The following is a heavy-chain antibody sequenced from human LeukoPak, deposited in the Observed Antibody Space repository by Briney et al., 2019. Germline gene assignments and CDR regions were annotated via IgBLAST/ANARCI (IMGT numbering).Heavy chain of an antibody. D-gene: IGHD1-26*01. V-gene: IGHV3-23*01. Sequence: GGSLRLSCAASTINFSDYGMDWVRQAPGRGLEWVSTINPTGVRTYYADSVRGRFTISRDNSKNTVFLQINSLRVEDTALYYCTKRVKYGGTWDHFADWGQGTLVTVSS. CDR1: TINFSDYG. CDR3: TKRVKYGGTWDHFAD. J-gene: IGHJ4*02. CDR2: INPTGVRT.